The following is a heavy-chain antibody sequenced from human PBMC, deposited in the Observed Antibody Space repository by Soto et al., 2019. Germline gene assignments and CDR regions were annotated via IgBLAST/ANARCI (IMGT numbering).Heavy chain of an antibody. V-gene: IGHV3-7*03. D-gene: IGHD6-19*01. CDR1: GFTFSSYW. CDR2: IKQDGSEK. J-gene: IGHJ4*02. Sequence: EVQLVESGGGLVQPGGSLRLSCAASGFTFSSYWMSWVRQAPGKGLEWVANIKQDGSEKYYVDSVKGRFTISRDNAKNSLYLQMNSLRAEDTALYYCAKDKAIAVAGTRGGFDYWGQGTLVTVSS. CDR3: AKDKAIAVAGTRGGFDY.